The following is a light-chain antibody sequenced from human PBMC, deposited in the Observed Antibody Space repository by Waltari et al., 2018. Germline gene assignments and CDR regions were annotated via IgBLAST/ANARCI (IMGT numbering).Light chain of an antibody. CDR1: QSLLHTDGKRY. CDR2: EVS. Sequence: DIVMTKIPVSLSVTPGQPASIPCKSSQSLLHTDGKRYLYWYLQKPGQPPQLLIHEVSKRFSGVPDRFSGSGSGTDFTLKISRVEAEDVGVYYCMQSIQMPLTFGGGTKVEIK. V-gene: IGKV2D-29*01. CDR3: MQSIQMPLT. J-gene: IGKJ4*01.